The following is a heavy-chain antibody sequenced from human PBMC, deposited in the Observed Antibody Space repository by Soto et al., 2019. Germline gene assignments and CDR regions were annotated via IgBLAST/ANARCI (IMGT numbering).Heavy chain of an antibody. D-gene: IGHD2-2*02. V-gene: IGHV4-39*01. J-gene: IGHJ5*02. CDR3: ASRFCYNGSP. CDR1: GASISSSTYY. CDR2: FFYNGNT. Sequence: QLQLQESGPGLVKPSETLSLTCTVSGASISSSTYYWGWLRQPPGKGLEWIGTFFYNGNTFYNPSLRSLCTISVGTSNTQFSLVLASLPAADTAVDYCASRFCYNGSPWGQGTLVTVSS.